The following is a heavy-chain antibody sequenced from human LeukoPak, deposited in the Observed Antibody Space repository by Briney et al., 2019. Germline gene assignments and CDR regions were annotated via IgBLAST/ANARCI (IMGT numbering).Heavy chain of an antibody. CDR3: AKEAYYYYYMDV. CDR2: ISWNSGSI. J-gene: IGHJ6*03. CDR1: GFTFDDYA. V-gene: IGHV3-9*01. Sequence: GGSLRLSCAASGFTFDDYAMHWVRQAPGKGLEWVSGISWNSGSIGYADSVKGRFTISRDNAKNSLYLQMNSLRAEDTALYYCAKEAYYYYYMDVWGKGTTVTISS.